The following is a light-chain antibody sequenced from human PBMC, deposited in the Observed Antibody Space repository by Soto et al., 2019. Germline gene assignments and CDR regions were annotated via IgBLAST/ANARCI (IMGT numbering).Light chain of an antibody. CDR3: ATWDDSLNGFYV. CDR1: TSNIGSNY. CDR2: RNN. Sequence: QSVLTQPPSASGTPGQGVTISCSGSTSNIGSNYVYWYKQLPGTAPKLLIYRNNQRPSGVPDRFSGSKSGTSASLAISGLRSDDEADYFCATWDDSLNGFYVFGTGTKLTVL. J-gene: IGLJ1*01. V-gene: IGLV1-47*01.